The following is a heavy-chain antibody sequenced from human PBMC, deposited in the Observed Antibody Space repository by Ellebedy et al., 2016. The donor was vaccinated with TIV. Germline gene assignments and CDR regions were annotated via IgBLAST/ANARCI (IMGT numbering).Heavy chain of an antibody. CDR2: IYYSGST. D-gene: IGHD5-18*01. CDR3: ASHRGYTYGPYDY. Sequence: MPSETLSLTCTVSGGSISSYYWSWIRQPPGKGLEWIGYIYYSGSTNYNPSLKSRVTISVDTSKNQFSLMLSSVTAADTAVYYCASHRGYTYGPYDYWGQGTLVTVSS. J-gene: IGHJ4*02. V-gene: IGHV4-59*12. CDR1: GGSISSYY.